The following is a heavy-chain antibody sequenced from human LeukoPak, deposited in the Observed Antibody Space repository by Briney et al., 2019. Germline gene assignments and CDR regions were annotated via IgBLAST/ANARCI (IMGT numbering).Heavy chain of an antibody. CDR2: MNPNSGST. Sequence: ASVKVSCKASGYTFTSYDINWVRQATGQGLECMGWMNPNSGSTGYAQKFQGRVTITRNTSISTAYMELSSLRSEDTAVYYCARVDGLRYFDWLSPRYYMDVWGKGTTVTVSS. V-gene: IGHV1-8*03. CDR1: GYTFTSYD. D-gene: IGHD3-9*01. J-gene: IGHJ6*03. CDR3: ARVDGLRYFDWLSPRYYMDV.